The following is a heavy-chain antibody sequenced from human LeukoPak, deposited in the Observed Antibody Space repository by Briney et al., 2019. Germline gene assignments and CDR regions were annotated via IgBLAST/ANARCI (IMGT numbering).Heavy chain of an antibody. D-gene: IGHD4-17*01. CDR1: GYIFIDYL. CDR3: ARVATGSDY. Sequence: GESLKISCKGSGYIFIDYLVAWVRQMPGEGLELMGTIYPADSDTRYSPSFRGQVTISADKSISTAYLQWSSLKASETAMYYCARVATGSDYWGQGTLVTVSS. CDR2: IYPADSDT. J-gene: IGHJ4*02. V-gene: IGHV5-51*01.